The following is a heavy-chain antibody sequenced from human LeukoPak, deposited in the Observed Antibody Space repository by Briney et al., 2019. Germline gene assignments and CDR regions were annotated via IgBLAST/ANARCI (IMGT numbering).Heavy chain of an antibody. CDR3: ARDGCSGGSCYTLRLDYYYYGMDV. CDR2: IIPIFGTA. CDR1: VGTFSSYA. J-gene: IGHJ6*04. Sequence: ASVKVSCKASVGTFSSYAISWVRQAPGQGLESMGGIIPIFGTANYAQKFQGRVTITADESTSTAYMELSSLRSEDTAVYYCARDGCSGGSCYTLRLDYYYYGMDVWGKGTTVTVSS. D-gene: IGHD2-15*01. V-gene: IGHV1-69*01.